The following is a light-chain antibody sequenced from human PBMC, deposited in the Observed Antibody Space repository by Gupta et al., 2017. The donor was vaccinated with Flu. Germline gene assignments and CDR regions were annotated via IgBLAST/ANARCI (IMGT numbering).Light chain of an antibody. CDR2: AAS. CDR3: QQYGTSIT. V-gene: IGKV3-20*01. CDR1: QSVTSSY. J-gene: IGKJ5*01. Sequence: PGTLSLSPGERATLSCRASQSVTSSYLAWYQQKPGQAPRLLIYAASSRATGIPDRFSGSGSGTDFTLTSSRLEPEDSAVYYCQQYGTSITFGPGTRLEIK.